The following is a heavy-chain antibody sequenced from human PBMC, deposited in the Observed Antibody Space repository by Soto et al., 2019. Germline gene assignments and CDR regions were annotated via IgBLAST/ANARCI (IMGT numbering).Heavy chain of an antibody. D-gene: IGHD4-17*01. J-gene: IGHJ5*02. CDR1: GFSLSTSGVG. Sequence: SGPTLVNPTQTLTLTCTFSGFSLSTSGVGVGWIRQPPGKALEWLALIYWDDDKRYSPSLKSRLTITKDTSKNQVVLTMTNIDPVETATYYCAHRMRHYGEFALTEKNSFDPWGQGTLVPVSS. CDR3: AHRMRHYGEFALTEKNSFDP. CDR2: IYWDDDK. V-gene: IGHV2-5*02.